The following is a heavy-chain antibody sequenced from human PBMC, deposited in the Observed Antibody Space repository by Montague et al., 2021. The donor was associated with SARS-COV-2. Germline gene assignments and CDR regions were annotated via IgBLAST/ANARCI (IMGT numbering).Heavy chain of an antibody. CDR3: ARGARLGYGFRIGSFDY. CDR1: GGSFSGYY. Sequence: SETLSLTCAVYGGSFSGYYWNWIRQPPGKGLEWIGEINHSGSTNYNPSLKSRVTMSVDTYKNQFSLKLSSVTAADTAVYYCARGARLGYGFRIGSFDYWGQGTLVTVSS. V-gene: IGHV4-34*01. D-gene: IGHD3-10*01. J-gene: IGHJ4*02. CDR2: INHSGST.